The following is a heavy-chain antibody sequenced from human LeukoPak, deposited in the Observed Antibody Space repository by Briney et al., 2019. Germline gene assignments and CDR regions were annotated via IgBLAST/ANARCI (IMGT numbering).Heavy chain of an antibody. CDR3: ARFHGSGFYLDY. Sequence: PSETLSLTCTVSGGSISNYYWSWVRQPAGKGLEWIGRIYISGSTNYNPSLKSRVTISVDKSKNQFSPKLSSVTAADTAVYYCARFHGSGFYLDYWGQGTLVTVSS. J-gene: IGHJ4*02. CDR1: GGSISNYY. V-gene: IGHV4-4*07. D-gene: IGHD3-10*01. CDR2: IYISGST.